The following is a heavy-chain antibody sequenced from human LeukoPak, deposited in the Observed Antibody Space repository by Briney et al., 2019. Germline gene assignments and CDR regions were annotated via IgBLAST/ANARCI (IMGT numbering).Heavy chain of an antibody. Sequence: PGGSLRLSCAASGFTFSSYSMNWVRQAPGKGLEWVAVISYDGSNKYYADSVKGRFTISRDNSKNTLYLQMNSLRAEDTAVYYCARDRFSSSWPPYFDYWGQGTLVTVSS. CDR1: GFTFSSYS. CDR2: ISYDGSNK. D-gene: IGHD6-13*01. CDR3: ARDRFSSSWPPYFDY. J-gene: IGHJ4*02. V-gene: IGHV3-30*03.